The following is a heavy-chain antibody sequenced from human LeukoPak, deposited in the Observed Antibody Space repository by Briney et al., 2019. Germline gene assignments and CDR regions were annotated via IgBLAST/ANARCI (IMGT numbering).Heavy chain of an antibody. CDR1: GASISSYF. Sequence: PSETLSLTCTVSGASISSYFCSWIRQPPGKGLEWIGYIYYSRSTNYNPSLKSRVAISVDTSKNQFSLKLSSVTAADTAIYFCARGNDFYYFDYWGQGTLVTVSS. CDR3: ARGNDFYYFDY. D-gene: IGHD1-1*01. J-gene: IGHJ4*02. V-gene: IGHV4-59*01. CDR2: IYYSRST.